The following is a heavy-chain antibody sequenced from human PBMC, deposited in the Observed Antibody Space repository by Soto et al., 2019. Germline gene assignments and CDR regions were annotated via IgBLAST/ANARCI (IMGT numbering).Heavy chain of an antibody. V-gene: IGHV1-69*01. Sequence: QVQLVQSGAEVKKPGSSVKVSCKTSGGTFSSYGVSWVRQAPRQGLEWMGGIIPIFGTTNYAQKFQGRVTISADESTTTAYMELSSLRSEDTAVYYCAIDTNREATSPYGMDVWGQGTTVTVSS. CDR2: IIPIFGTT. D-gene: IGHD3-3*01. CDR3: AIDTNREATSPYGMDV. J-gene: IGHJ6*02. CDR1: GGTFSSYG.